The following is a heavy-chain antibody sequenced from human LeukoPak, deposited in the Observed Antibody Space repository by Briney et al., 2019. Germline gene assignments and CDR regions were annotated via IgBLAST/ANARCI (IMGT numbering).Heavy chain of an antibody. Sequence: GGSLRLSCAASGFTFSSYAMSWVRQAPGKGLEWVSGISGSGGSTYYADSVKGRFIISRDNSKNTLYLQMNSLRAEDTAVYYCAREGYSGRYFDYWGQGTLVTVSS. CDR3: AREGYSGRYFDY. J-gene: IGHJ4*02. D-gene: IGHD4-23*01. V-gene: IGHV3-23*01. CDR1: GFTFSSYA. CDR2: ISGSGGST.